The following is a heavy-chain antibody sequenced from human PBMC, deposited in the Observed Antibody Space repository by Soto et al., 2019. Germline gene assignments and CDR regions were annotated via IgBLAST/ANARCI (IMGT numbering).Heavy chain of an antibody. CDR3: GAAAVTGG. CDR2: ISYDGSNK. CDR1: GFTFSSYA. J-gene: IGHJ4*02. Sequence: QVQLVESGGGVVQPGRSLRLSCAASGFTFSSYAMHWVRQAPGKGLEWVAVISYDGSNKYYADSVKGRFTISRDNSKNTLYLKMNSLGAEDQAVYYWGAAAVTGGGGQGTLVTVSS. D-gene: IGHD6-13*01. V-gene: IGHV3-30-3*01.